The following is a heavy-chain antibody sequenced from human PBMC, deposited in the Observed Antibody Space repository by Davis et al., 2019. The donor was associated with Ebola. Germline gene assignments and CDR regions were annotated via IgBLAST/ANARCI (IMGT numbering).Heavy chain of an antibody. Sequence: PGGSLRLSCVASQFTFSSYAMGWVRQAPGKGLEWVSVIYDQTTAYADSVRGRFIISRDKSNNTLYLDMNSLRVDDTAVYYCATTQWLREFDNWGQGTLVTVSS. V-gene: IGHV3-53*05. CDR1: QFTFSSYA. CDR2: IYDQTT. CDR3: ATTQWLREFDN. D-gene: IGHD6-19*01. J-gene: IGHJ4*02.